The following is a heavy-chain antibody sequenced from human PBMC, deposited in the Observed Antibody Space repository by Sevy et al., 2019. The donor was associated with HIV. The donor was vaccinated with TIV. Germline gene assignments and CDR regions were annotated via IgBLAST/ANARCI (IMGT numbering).Heavy chain of an antibody. Sequence: ASVKVSCKASGYTFTGYYMHWVRQAPGQGLEWMGWINPNSGGTNYAQKFQGWVTMTRDTSISTAYMELSRLRSDDTAVYYCARDGVYGDYRGGAFDLWGQGTMVTVSS. CDR3: ARDGVYGDYRGGAFDL. CDR2: INPNSGGT. D-gene: IGHD4-17*01. J-gene: IGHJ3*01. V-gene: IGHV1-2*04. CDR1: GYTFTGYY.